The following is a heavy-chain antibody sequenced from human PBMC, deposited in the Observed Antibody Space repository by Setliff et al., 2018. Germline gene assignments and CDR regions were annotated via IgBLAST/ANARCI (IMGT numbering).Heavy chain of an antibody. CDR2: LQTYSGHT. V-gene: IGHV1-18*01. CDR1: GDSIPKNA. CDR3: ATDVNQWDPTYMDE. J-gene: IGHJ6*03. Sequence: ASVKVSCKASGDSIPKNAISWVRQAPGQGPEWMGWLQTYSGHTNYAQKFRGRATMTTDTSTRTAYLELRALTSDDTAVYYCATDVNQWDPTYMDEWGEGTTVTVSS. D-gene: IGHD1-26*01.